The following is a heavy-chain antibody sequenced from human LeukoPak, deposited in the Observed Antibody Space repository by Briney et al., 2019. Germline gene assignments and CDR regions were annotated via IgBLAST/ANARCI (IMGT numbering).Heavy chain of an antibody. J-gene: IGHJ5*02. CDR1: GFTFSSYS. V-gene: IGHV3-21*01. Sequence: PGGSLRLSCAASGFTFSSYSMNWVRQALGKGLEWVSSISSSSSYIYYADSVKGRFTISRDNAKNSLYLQMNSLRAEDTAVYYCARDSSDFNWFDPWGQGTLVTVSS. CDR3: ARDSSDFNWFDP. D-gene: IGHD6-25*01. CDR2: ISSSSSYI.